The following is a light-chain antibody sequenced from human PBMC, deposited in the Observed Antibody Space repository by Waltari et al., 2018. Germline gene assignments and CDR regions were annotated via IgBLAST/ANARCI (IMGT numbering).Light chain of an antibody. Sequence: EIVMTQSPATLSVSPGERATLSCRASQSVSSNLAWYQQKPGQAHRLLIYGASTRATGIPARFSGSGSGTEFALTISSLQSEDVATYYCQQFHIWWTFGQGTKVEIK. CDR3: QQFHIWWT. CDR2: GAS. J-gene: IGKJ1*01. V-gene: IGKV3-15*01. CDR1: QSVSSN.